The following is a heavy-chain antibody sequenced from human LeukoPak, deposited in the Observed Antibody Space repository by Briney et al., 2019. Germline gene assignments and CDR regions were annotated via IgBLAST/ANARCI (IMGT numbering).Heavy chain of an antibody. CDR1: GYSFTSYW. V-gene: IGHV5-51*01. CDR3: ARHTYYYASGSQLREYYFDY. D-gene: IGHD3-10*01. Sequence: GESLKISCEGSGYSFTSYWIGWVRQMPGKGLEWMGIIYPGDSDTRYSPSFQGQVTISADKSISTAYLQWSSLKASDTAMYYCARHTYYYASGSQLREYYFDYWGQGTLVTVSS. J-gene: IGHJ4*02. CDR2: IYPGDSDT.